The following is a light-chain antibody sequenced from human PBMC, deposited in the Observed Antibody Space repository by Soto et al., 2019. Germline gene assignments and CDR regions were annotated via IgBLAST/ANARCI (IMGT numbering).Light chain of an antibody. J-gene: IGKJ4*01. CDR1: QSVGSY. CDR2: DSS. V-gene: IGKV3-11*01. Sequence: EIVFIHSPSTLSSSPVERATLSFMASQSVGSYLAWYQHKPGQAPRLLISDSSNRATGIPARFSGSGSETDFTLTISSLEPEDSAVYYCQQSSNWPSLNFGGGTKVDIK. CDR3: QQSSNWPSLN.